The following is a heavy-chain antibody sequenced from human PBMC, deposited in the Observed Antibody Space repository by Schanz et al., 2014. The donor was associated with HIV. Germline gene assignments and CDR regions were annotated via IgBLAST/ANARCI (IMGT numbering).Heavy chain of an antibody. D-gene: IGHD3-16*01. Sequence: QVQLQQWGAGLLKPSETLSLTCAVYGGSFSGDYWTWPRQSPGKALEWIGEINDSGRASINPSRKSRVTMSVDTSKNQFSLKLSSVTAADTAFYYCAKDGGRMGGQRQLFAYWGHGTLVTVSS. CDR2: INDSGRA. J-gene: IGHJ4*03. CDR1: GGSFSGDY. V-gene: IGHV4-34*01. CDR3: AKDGGRMGGQRQLFAY.